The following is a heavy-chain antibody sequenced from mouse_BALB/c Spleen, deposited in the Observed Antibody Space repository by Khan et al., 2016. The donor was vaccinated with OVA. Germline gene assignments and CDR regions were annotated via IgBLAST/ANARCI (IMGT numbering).Heavy chain of an antibody. CDR1: GYTFSSYW. CDR2: ILPGTGST. CDR3: TRGYWFAY. V-gene: IGHV1-9*01. J-gene: IGHJ3*01. Sequence: QVQLKQSGAELMKPGASVKISCKATGYTFSSYWIEWVKGRPGHGLEWIGEILPGTGSTNYNEKFKGKATFTADTSSNTAYMQLSSLTSEDSAVYYCTRGYWFAYWGQGTLVTVSA.